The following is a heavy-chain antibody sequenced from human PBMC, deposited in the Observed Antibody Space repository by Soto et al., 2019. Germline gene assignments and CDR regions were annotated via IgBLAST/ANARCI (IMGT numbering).Heavy chain of an antibody. CDR3: ARVVHYYGSGSYFGPYFDY. D-gene: IGHD3-10*01. V-gene: IGHV3-11*05. CDR2: ISSSSSYT. Sequence: GGSLRLSCAASGFTFSDYYVSWIRQAPGKGLEWVSYISSSSSYTNYADSVKGRFTIPRDNAKNSLYLQMNSLRAEDTAVFYCARVVHYYGSGSYFGPYFDYWGQGTLVTVLL. J-gene: IGHJ4*02. CDR1: GFTFSDYY.